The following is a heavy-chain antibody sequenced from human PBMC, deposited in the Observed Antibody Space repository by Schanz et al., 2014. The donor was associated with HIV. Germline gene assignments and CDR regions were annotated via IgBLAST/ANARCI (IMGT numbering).Heavy chain of an antibody. Sequence: EEIVESGGGLIQPGGSLRLSCAASGFTFSSYGMHWVRQAPGKGLEWVAVISYDGSNKYYADSVKGRFTISRDISKNTLYLQMNSLRAEDTAVYYCAKEEQQLGGVGGYHFDYWGQGTLVTVSS. J-gene: IGHJ4*02. CDR2: ISYDGSNK. CDR1: GFTFSSYG. D-gene: IGHD6-13*01. V-gene: IGHV3-30*18. CDR3: AKEEQQLGGVGGYHFDY.